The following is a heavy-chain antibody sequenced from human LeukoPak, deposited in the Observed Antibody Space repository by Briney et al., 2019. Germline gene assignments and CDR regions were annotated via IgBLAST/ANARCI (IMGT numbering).Heavy chain of an antibody. CDR3: ARDRGAGSSGWTYYYYYMDV. J-gene: IGHJ6*03. Sequence: GASVKVSCKASGGTFSSYAISWVRQAPGQGLEWMGGIIPIFGTANYAQKFQGRVTITTDESTSTAYMELSSLRSEDTAMYYCARDRGAGSSGWTYYYYYMDVWGKGTTVTVSS. D-gene: IGHD6-19*01. V-gene: IGHV1-69*05. CDR2: IIPIFGTA. CDR1: GGTFSSYA.